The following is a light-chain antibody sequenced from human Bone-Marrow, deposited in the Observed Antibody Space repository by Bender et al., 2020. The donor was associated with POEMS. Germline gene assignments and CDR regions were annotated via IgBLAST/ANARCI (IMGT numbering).Light chain of an antibody. CDR2: EDN. CDR1: TNEIGNFNV. V-gene: IGLV2-8*01. CDR3: ISYAGSNNVVV. J-gene: IGLJ3*02. Sequence: QSALTQPASVSGSPGQSITMSCYGTTNEIGNFNVVSWYQQLPGRAPKLIIYEDNKRPSGVPDRFSGSKSDNTASLTVSGLQAEDEADYYCISYAGSNNVVVFGGGTKLTVL.